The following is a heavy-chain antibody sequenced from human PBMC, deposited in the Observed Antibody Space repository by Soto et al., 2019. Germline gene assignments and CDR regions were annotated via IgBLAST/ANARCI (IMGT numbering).Heavy chain of an antibody. Sequence: EVQLVESGGDLVQPGGSLRLSCAASGFTSDDYAMHWVRQPPGKGLEWVSGIAWIGGTTGYADSVKGRFTISRDSAKNYLYLQMNSLTTADTALYYCTKGKCATMTSSRWGYYMDVWGKGTTVTVSS. CDR1: GFTSDDYA. CDR2: IAWIGGTT. D-gene: IGHD3-22*01. CDR3: TKGKCATMTSSRWGYYMDV. J-gene: IGHJ6*03. V-gene: IGHV3-9*02.